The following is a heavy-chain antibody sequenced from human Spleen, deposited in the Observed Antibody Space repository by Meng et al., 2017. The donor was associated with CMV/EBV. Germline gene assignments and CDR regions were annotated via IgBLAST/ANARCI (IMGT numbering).Heavy chain of an antibody. CDR1: GFSFASYA. J-gene: IGHJ2*01. CDR2: ISGGGDTI. CDR3: ATFKRGGNWYFDL. V-gene: IGHV3-23*01. D-gene: IGHD3-16*01. Sequence: GESLKISCAASGFSFASYAMSWVRQGPGKGLEWVSGISGGGDTIYYADSVKGRFTISRDNSKNTLYLQMSGLRAEDTAVYYCATFKRGGNWYFDLWGRGTLVTVSS.